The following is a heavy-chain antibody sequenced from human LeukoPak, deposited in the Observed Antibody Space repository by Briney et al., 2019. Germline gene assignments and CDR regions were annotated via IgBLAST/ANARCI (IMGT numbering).Heavy chain of an antibody. CDR3: ARGDYGGYYYYGMDV. CDR1: GFTFSSYW. Sequence: GGSLRLSCAASGFTFSSYWMHWVRQAPGKGLVWVSRINSDGSSTSYADSVKGRFTISRDNAKNTLYVQMNSLRAEDTAVYYCARGDYGGYYYYGMDVWGQGTTVTVSS. J-gene: IGHJ6*02. D-gene: IGHD4-23*01. V-gene: IGHV3-74*01. CDR2: INSDGSST.